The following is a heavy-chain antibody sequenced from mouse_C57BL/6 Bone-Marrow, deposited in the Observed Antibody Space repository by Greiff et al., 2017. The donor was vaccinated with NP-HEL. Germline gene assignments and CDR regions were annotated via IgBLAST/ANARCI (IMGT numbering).Heavy chain of an antibody. Sequence: EVHLVESGGGLVKPGGSLKLSCAASGFTFSDYGMHWVRQAPEKGLEWVAYISSGSSTIYYADTVKGRFTISRDNAKNTLFLQMTSLRSEDTAMYYCARGDGSSRYAMDYWGQGTSVTVSS. CDR3: ARGDGSSRYAMDY. CDR1: GFTFSDYG. V-gene: IGHV5-17*01. D-gene: IGHD1-1*01. J-gene: IGHJ4*01. CDR2: ISSGSSTI.